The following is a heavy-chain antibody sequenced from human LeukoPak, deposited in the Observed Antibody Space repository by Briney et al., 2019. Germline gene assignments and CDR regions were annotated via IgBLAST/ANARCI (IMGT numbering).Heavy chain of an antibody. J-gene: IGHJ6*03. D-gene: IGHD2-2*01. CDR3: GKDAAVGVPAAMGYMDV. CDR1: GFTLSSYG. Sequence: GGSLRLSCAASGFTLSSYGMHWVRQAPGKGLEWVAFIRYDGSNKYYADSVKGRFTISRDNSKITMYLQMNSLRAESMTVAYCGKDAAVGVPAAMGYMDVWGKGTTVTVSS. V-gene: IGHV3-30*02. CDR2: IRYDGSNK.